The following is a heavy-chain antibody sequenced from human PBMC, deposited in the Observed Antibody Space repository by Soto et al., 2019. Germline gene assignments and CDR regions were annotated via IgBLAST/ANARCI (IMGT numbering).Heavy chain of an antibody. CDR3: AKDRGHYGSGSYYGTLHYYGMDV. J-gene: IGHJ6*02. V-gene: IGHV3-30*18. D-gene: IGHD3-10*01. CDR1: GLTFNNYD. CDR2: ISYDGSDK. Sequence: QVQLEESGGGVVQPGRSLRLSCAVSGLTFNNYDMHWVRQAPGKGLEWEAVISYDGSDKYYGDSVKGRFTISRDNSKNTLYLQMNSLRGDDTAVYYCAKDRGHYGSGSYYGTLHYYGMDVWGQGTTVTVSS.